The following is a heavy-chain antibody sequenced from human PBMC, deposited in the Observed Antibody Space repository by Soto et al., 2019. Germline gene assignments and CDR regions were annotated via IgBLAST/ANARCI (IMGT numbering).Heavy chain of an antibody. V-gene: IGHV3-13*04. CDR2: IGTAGDT. CDR3: ARFAVGQLYDY. D-gene: IGHD6-13*01. CDR1: GFTFSSND. Sequence: EVQLVESGGGLVQPGGSLRLSCAASGFTFSSNDMHWVRQATGKGLEWVSAIGTAGDTYYPGSVKGRCTISRENAKNSLYLQMNILRAGDPAVYYCARFAVGQLYDYWGQGTLVTVSS. J-gene: IGHJ4*02.